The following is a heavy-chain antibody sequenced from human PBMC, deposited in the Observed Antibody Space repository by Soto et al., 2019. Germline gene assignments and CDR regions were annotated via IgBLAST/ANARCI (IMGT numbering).Heavy chain of an antibody. Sequence: QVQLVESGGGVVQPGRSLRLSCAASGFTFSSYGMHWVRQAPGKGLEWVAVISYDGSNKYYADSVKGRFTISRDNSKNTLYLQMNSLRAEDTAVYYCAKVRQVGASGYYYGMDVW. D-gene: IGHD1-26*01. CDR1: GFTFSSYG. CDR2: ISYDGSNK. V-gene: IGHV3-30*18. J-gene: IGHJ6*01. CDR3: AKVRQVGASGYYYGMDV.